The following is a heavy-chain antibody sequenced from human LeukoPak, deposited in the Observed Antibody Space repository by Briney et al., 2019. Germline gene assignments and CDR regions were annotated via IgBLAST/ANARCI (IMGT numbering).Heavy chain of an antibody. J-gene: IGHJ4*02. CDR2: IYSGGST. D-gene: IGHD5-12*01. Sequence: PGGSPRLSCAASGFTVSSNYMSWVRQAPGKGLEWVSVIYSGGSTYYADSVKGRFTISRDNSKNTLFLQMNSLRAEDTAVYYCASNIVATITGNTDYWGQGTLVTVSS. V-gene: IGHV3-53*01. CDR3: ASNIVATITGNTDY. CDR1: GFTVSSNY.